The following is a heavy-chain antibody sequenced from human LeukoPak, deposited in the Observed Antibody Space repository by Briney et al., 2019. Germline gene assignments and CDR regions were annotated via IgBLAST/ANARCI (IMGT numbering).Heavy chain of an antibody. CDR3: ARDVGGAPPYYYYYMDV. J-gene: IGHJ6*03. CDR1: GDSIINNIYY. CDR2: INQGGSA. D-gene: IGHD2-15*01. Sequence: SGTLSLTCAVSGDSIINNIYYWNWIRQSPGKGLEWIGYINQGGSAYYNPSLESRVTISVDTSQNQFSLKLNSVTAADTAVYYCARDVGGAPPYYYYYMDVWGEGTTVTVSS. V-gene: IGHV4-30-2*06.